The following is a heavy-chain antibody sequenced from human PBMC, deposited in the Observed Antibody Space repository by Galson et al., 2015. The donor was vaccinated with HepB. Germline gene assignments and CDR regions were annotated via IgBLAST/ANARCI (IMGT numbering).Heavy chain of an antibody. CDR2: ISSDGSTT. D-gene: IGHD2-2*02. V-gene: IGHV3-74*01. J-gene: IGHJ6*02. CDR1: GSTFSSYW. Sequence: SLRLSCAASGSTFSSYWMNWVRQAPGKGLVWVSRISSDGSTTNYADSVKGRFTISRDNAKNTLCLQMNSLRVEDTAVYYCARDYTSHYFFYGVDVWGQGTTVTVSS. CDR3: ARDYTSHYFFYGVDV.